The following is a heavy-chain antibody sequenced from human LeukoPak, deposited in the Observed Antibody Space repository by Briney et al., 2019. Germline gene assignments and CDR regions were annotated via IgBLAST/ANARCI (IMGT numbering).Heavy chain of an antibody. CDR3: ARANYGSGSFYAMDV. D-gene: IGHD3-10*01. CDR2: INSDGSST. V-gene: IGHV3-74*01. J-gene: IGHJ6*04. CDR1: GFTFSSHW. Sequence: GVTLRLSCAASGFTFSSHWMHWVRQAPGKGLVCVSRINSDGSSTSYADSVKGRFTISRDNAKNTLYLQMNSLRAEDTAVYYCARANYGSGSFYAMDVWGKGTTVTVSS.